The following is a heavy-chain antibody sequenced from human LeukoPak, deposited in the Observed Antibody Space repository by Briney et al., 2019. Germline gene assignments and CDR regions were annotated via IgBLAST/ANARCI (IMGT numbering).Heavy chain of an antibody. D-gene: IGHD2-15*01. CDR3: AKDLDDYSPGGMDV. V-gene: IGHV3-30*18. Sequence: GGSLRLSCAASGFTFSSYGMHWVRQAPGKGLEWVAVISYDGSNKYYADSGKGRFTISRDNSKNTLYLQMNSLRAEDTAVYYCAKDLDDYSPGGMDVWGQGTTVTVSS. CDR1: GFTFSSYG. CDR2: ISYDGSNK. J-gene: IGHJ6*02.